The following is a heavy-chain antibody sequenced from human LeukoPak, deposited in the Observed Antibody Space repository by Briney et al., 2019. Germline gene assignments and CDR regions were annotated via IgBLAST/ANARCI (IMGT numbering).Heavy chain of an antibody. J-gene: IGHJ4*02. Sequence: SETLSLTCTVSGYSITSVYNWAWIRQPPRKVLGGFGSIYHSGTAYYNPSLKGRSTIPVDTSKNQFSLKLSSVTAADTAVYYCVRYCSSSASYTRAVDYWGQGTLVTVSS. D-gene: IGHD2-2*02. CDR1: GYSITSVYN. CDR2: IYHSGTA. V-gene: IGHV4-38-2*02. CDR3: VRYCSSSASYTRAVDY.